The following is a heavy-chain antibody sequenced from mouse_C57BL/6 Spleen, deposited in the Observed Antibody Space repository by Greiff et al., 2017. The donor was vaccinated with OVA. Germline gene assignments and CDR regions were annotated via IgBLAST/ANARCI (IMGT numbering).Heavy chain of an antibody. Sequence: VQLQQSGTVLARPGASVKMSCKTSSYTFTSYWMHWVKQRPGQGLEWIGAIYPGNSDTSYNQKFKGKAKLTAVTSASTAYMELSSLTNEDSAVYYCTGDGYYVAWFAYWGQGTLVTVSA. CDR3: TGDGYYVAWFAY. D-gene: IGHD2-3*01. CDR2: IYPGNSDT. J-gene: IGHJ3*01. V-gene: IGHV1-5*01. CDR1: SYTFTSYW.